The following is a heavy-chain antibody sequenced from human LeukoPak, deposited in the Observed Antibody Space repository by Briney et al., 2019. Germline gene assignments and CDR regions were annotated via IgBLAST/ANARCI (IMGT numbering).Heavy chain of an antibody. CDR1: GYSLNSCYH. D-gene: IGHD3-22*01. CDR2: MYHSGDT. V-gene: IGHV4-38-2*01. J-gene: IGHJ4*02. Sequence: SETLSLTCSVSGYSLNSCYHWGWLRQPPGEGLGWIGSMYHSGDTYYPPSLKSRVTISGDTSKNQFSLKLSSVTAADTAVYYCARHLKGGYKAFDYWGQGKLVTVSA. CDR3: ARHLKGGYKAFDY.